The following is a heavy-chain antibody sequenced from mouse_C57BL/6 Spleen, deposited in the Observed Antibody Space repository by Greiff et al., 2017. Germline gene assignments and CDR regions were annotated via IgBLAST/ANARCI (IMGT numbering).Heavy chain of an antibody. CDR3: ARGYDYDGAWFAY. V-gene: IGHV1-63*01. J-gene: IGHJ3*01. Sequence: VQLQQSGAELVRPGTSVKMSCKASGYTFTNYWIGWAKQRPGHGLEWIGDIYPGGGYTNYNEKFKGKATLTADKSSSTAYMQFSSLTSEDSAIYDCARGYDYDGAWFAYWGQGTLVTVSA. D-gene: IGHD2-4*01. CDR1: GYTFTNYW. CDR2: IYPGGGYT.